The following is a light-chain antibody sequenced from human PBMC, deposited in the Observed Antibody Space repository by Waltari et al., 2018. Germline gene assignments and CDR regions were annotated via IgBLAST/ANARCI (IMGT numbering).Light chain of an antibody. CDR2: EDT. CDR3: QVWDGITSTGV. V-gene: IGLV3-1*01. Sequence: SYELTQPPSVSVSSGQTAIITCSGDKLGDKYVCWYQQKPGQSPVLNIYEDTMRPSGSPERFAGSNSVNTATLTISGTQTLDDADYYCQVWDGITSTGVFGGGTRLTVL. J-gene: IGLJ3*02. CDR1: KLGDKY.